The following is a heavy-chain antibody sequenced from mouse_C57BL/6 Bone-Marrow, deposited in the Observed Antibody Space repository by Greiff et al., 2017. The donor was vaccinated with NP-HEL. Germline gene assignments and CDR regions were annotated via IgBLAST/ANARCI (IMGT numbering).Heavy chain of an antibody. Sequence: QVQLQQPGAELVKPGASVKLSCKASGYTFTSYWMQCVKQRPGQGLEWIGEIDPSDSYTNYNQKFKGKATLTVDTSSSTAYMQLSSLTSEDSAVYYCARESYYYGSSGAYWGQGTLVTVSA. J-gene: IGHJ3*01. CDR3: ARESYYYGSSGAY. D-gene: IGHD1-1*01. CDR1: GYTFTSYW. V-gene: IGHV1-50*01. CDR2: IDPSDSYT.